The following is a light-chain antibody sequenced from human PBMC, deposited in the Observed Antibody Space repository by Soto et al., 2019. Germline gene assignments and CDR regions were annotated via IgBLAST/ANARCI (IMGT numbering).Light chain of an antibody. CDR2: AAS. J-gene: IGKJ1*01. Sequence: IQITQSPSSLSASVGDRVTITCRASQSISSYLNWYQQKPGKAPKLLIYAASSLQTGVPSRFSGSGSGTDFTLTISSVQPEDFATYFCQHTYRTPWTFGQGTKVDIK. CDR3: QHTYRTPWT. CDR1: QSISSY. V-gene: IGKV1-39*01.